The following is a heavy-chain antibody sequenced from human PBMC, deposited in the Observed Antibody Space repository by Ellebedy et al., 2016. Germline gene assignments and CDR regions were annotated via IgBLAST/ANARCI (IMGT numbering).Heavy chain of an antibody. J-gene: IGHJ4*02. CDR2: ISAYNGNA. CDR3: ARGQLVVDY. CDR1: GYTLTELS. Sequence: ASVKVSCKVSGYTLTELSMHWVRQAPGKGLEWMGWISAYNGNANYAQKLQGRVTMTTDTSTSKVYMELRSLRSDDTAVYYCARGQLVVDYWGQGTLVTVSS. D-gene: IGHD6-6*01. V-gene: IGHV1-18*01.